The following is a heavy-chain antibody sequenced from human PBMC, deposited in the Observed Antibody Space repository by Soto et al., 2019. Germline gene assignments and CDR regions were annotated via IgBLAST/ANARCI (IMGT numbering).Heavy chain of an antibody. D-gene: IGHD3-10*01. V-gene: IGHV4-34*01. CDR1: GGSFSGYY. Sequence: SEILSLTCAVYGGSFSGYYWSWIRQPPGKGLEWIGEINHSGSTNYNPSLKSRVTISVDTSKNQFSLKLSSVTAADTAVYYCARRTSYYQSFVAWGQGTLVTVSS. CDR2: INHSGST. J-gene: IGHJ5*02. CDR3: ARRTSYYQSFVA.